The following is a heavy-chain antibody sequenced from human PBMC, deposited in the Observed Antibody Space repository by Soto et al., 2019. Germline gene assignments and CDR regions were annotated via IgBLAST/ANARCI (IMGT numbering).Heavy chain of an antibody. D-gene: IGHD3-10*01. V-gene: IGHV3-30*18. J-gene: IGHJ5*01. CDR2: ISYDGGDF. CDR3: AKDFGAWSDS. CDR1: GFAFSTYG. Sequence: GGSLRLSCAASGFAFSTYGMHWVRQAPGKGLEWVALISYDGGDFYYADSVKGRFTISRDNSKHTLSLQMDSLRVENTAVYYCAKDFGAWSDSWGQGTLVTVSS.